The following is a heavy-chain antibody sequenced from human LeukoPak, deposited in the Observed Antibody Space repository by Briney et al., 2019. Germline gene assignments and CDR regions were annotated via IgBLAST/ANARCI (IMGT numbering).Heavy chain of an antibody. Sequence: PGGSLRLSCAASGFTFSSYGMHWVRQAPGKGLEWVAVIWYDGSNKYYADSVKGRFTISRDNSKNTLYLQMNSLRAEDTAVYYRASQYCSSTSCYGIPFDYWGQGTLVTVSS. D-gene: IGHD2-2*01. CDR3: ASQYCSSTSCYGIPFDY. J-gene: IGHJ4*02. CDR1: GFTFSSYG. CDR2: IWYDGSNK. V-gene: IGHV3-33*01.